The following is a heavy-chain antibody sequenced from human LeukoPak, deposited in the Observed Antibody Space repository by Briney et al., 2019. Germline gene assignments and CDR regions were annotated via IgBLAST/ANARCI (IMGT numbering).Heavy chain of an antibody. Sequence: QPGGSLRLSCAASGFTFSSYGMHWVRQAPGKGLEWVAIIWYDGNNKYYADSVKGRFTISRDNSNNTLYLQMNSLRAEDTAVYYCARVSVAGRDPRSPFDYWGPGTLVTVSS. J-gene: IGHJ4*02. CDR1: GFTFSSYG. D-gene: IGHD6-19*01. CDR2: IWYDGNNK. CDR3: ARVSVAGRDPRSPFDY. V-gene: IGHV3-33*01.